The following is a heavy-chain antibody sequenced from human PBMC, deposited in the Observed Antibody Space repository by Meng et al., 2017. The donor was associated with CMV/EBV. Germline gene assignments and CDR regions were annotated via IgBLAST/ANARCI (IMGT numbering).Heavy chain of an antibody. D-gene: IGHD2-21*01. Sequence: TFSSDVMYWVREGPGKGVEWVGVISYDRSNKYYTDSVKGGFTISRDNSKRTLYLQMNSLRAEDTAVYYCARDMGPYCGGDCYGPVYWGQGTLVTVSS. CDR2: ISYDRSNK. CDR1: TFSSDV. CDR3: ARDMGPYCGGDCYGPVY. J-gene: IGHJ4*02. V-gene: IGHV3-30*04.